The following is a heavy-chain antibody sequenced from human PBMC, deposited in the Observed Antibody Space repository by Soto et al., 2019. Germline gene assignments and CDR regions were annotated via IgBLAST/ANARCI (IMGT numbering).Heavy chain of an antibody. J-gene: IGHJ4*02. V-gene: IGHV4-30-2*01. D-gene: IGHD6-13*01. CDR3: ARDLKRYSSPPGPLDY. CDR2: IYHSGST. Sequence: ASETLSLTCAVSGGSISSGGYSWSWIRQPPGKGLECIGYIYHSGSTYYSPSLKSRVTISVDRSKNQFSLKLSSVTAADTAVYYCARDLKRYSSPPGPLDYWGLGTLVTVSS. CDR1: GGSISSGGYS.